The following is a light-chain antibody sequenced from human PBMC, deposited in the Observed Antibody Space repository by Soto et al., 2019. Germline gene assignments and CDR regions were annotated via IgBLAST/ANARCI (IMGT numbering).Light chain of an antibody. Sequence: QLVLTQSPSASASLGASVKLTCTLSSEHSSYAIAWHQQQPEKGPRYLMNLNSDGSHTKGDGIPDRFSGSTSGAERYLTISSLQSEDEADYYCQTWGTGINWVFGGGTKLTVL. J-gene: IGLJ3*02. CDR2: LNSDGSH. CDR3: QTWGTGINWV. V-gene: IGLV4-69*01. CDR1: SEHSSYA.